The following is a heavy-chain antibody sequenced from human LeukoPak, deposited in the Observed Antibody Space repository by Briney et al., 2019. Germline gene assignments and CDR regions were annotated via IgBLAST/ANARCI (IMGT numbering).Heavy chain of an antibody. J-gene: IGHJ4*02. CDR2: IRYDGSNK. V-gene: IGHV3-30*02. CDR3: AKGSYYFDY. CDR1: GYSFTSYW. Sequence: PGESLKISCKGSGYSFTSYWIGWVRQMPGKGLEWVAFIRYDGSNKYYADSVKGRFTISRDNSKNTLYLQMNSLRAEDTAVYYCAKGSYYFDYWGQGTLVTVSS.